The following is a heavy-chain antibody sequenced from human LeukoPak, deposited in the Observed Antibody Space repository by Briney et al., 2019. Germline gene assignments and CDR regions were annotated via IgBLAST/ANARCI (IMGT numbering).Heavy chain of an antibody. J-gene: IGHJ6*03. D-gene: IGHD6-13*01. CDR2: IYTSGST. CDR1: GGSISSYY. V-gene: IGHV4-4*09. CDR3: VRHAVAAAGFYYYYYMDV. Sequence: PSETLSLTCTVSGGSISSYYWSWIRQPPGKGLEGIGYIYTSGSTIYNPSLKSRVTISVDTSKHQFSLKLSSVTAADTAVYYCVRHAVAAAGFYYYYYMDVWGKGTTVTVSS.